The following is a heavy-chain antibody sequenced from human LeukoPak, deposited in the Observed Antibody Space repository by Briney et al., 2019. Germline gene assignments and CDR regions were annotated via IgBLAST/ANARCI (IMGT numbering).Heavy chain of an antibody. D-gene: IGHD2-21*02. J-gene: IGHJ4*02. CDR3: ARSHVVTTDLDY. V-gene: IGHV1-46*01. CDR1: GYTFTGYY. Sequence: ASVKVSCKASGYTFTGYYMHWVRQAPGQGLEWVGIINPSGGSTSYAQKFQGRVTMTRDMSTSTVYMELSSLRSEDTAVYYCARSHVVTTDLDYWGQGTLVTVSS. CDR2: INPSGGST.